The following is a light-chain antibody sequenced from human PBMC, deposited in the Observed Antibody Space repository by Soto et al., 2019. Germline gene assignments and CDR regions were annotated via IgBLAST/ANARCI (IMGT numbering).Light chain of an antibody. V-gene: IGKV3-11*01. CDR1: QSVSFY. CDR3: QQYYSTPLT. J-gene: IGKJ4*01. CDR2: DFS. Sequence: EVVLTQSPATLSLSPGETATLSCRASQSVSFYLGWYQQKPGQAPRLLVYDFSNRATCVPARFSGSGSETDFTLTISSLQAEDVAVYYCQQYYSTPLTFGGGTKVEIK.